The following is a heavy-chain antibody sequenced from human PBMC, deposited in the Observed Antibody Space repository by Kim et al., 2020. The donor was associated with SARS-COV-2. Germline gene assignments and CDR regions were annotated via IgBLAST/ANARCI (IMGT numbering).Heavy chain of an antibody. D-gene: IGHD2-2*01. V-gene: IGHV4-31*03. CDR1: GGSITNAGYY. Sequence: SETLSLTCTVSGGSITNAGYYWSWIRQHPGKGLEWIGYIYYSGSTSYNPSLKSRVTISVDTSTNQLSLKLSSVTAADTAVYFCARDSGYCSSTSCYGVFDIWGQGTMVTVSS. J-gene: IGHJ3*02. CDR3: ARDSGYCSSTSCYGVFDI. CDR2: IYYSGST.